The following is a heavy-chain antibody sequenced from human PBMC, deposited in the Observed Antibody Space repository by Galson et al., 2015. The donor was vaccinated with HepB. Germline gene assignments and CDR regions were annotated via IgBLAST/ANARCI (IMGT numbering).Heavy chain of an antibody. D-gene: IGHD2-2*01. CDR2: ISGSGGST. J-gene: IGHJ3*02. CDR3: AKDCAVVPAAMMYCSGGSRAFDI. Sequence: SLRLSCAASGFTFSSYAMSWVRQAPGKGLEWVSAISGSGGSTYYADSVKGRFTISRDNSKNTLYLQMNSLRAEDTAVYYCAKDCAVVPAAMMYCSGGSRAFDIWGQGTMVTVSS. V-gene: IGHV3-23*01. CDR1: GFTFSSYA.